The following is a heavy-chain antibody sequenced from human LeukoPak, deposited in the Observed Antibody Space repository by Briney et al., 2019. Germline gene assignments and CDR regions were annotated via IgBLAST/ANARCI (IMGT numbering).Heavy chain of an antibody. CDR3: ARRSPYSTGWSSYFDY. D-gene: IGHD6-19*01. CDR2: IYRSGTT. J-gene: IGHJ4*02. CDR1: GGSISSTNW. Sequence: SETLSLTRTVSGGSISSTNWWSWVRQPPGKGLEWIGEIYRSGTTNYKPSLKSRVTISLDKSRNHFSLKLTSVTAADSAVYYCARRSPYSTGWSSYFDYWGQGALVTVSS. V-gene: IGHV4-4*02.